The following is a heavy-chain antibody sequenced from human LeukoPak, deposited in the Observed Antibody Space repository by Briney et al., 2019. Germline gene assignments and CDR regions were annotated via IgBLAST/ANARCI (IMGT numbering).Heavy chain of an antibody. Sequence: KPGGSLRLSCAASTFTFSSYAMSWVRQAPGKGLEWVSAISGSGGSTYYADSVKGRFTISRDNAKKSLYLQMNSLSPEDTAVYYCAKSGSHFDFDFWGQGTLVTVSS. CDR2: ISGSGGST. CDR3: AKSGSHFDFDF. V-gene: IGHV3-23*01. D-gene: IGHD1-26*01. J-gene: IGHJ4*02. CDR1: TFTFSSYA.